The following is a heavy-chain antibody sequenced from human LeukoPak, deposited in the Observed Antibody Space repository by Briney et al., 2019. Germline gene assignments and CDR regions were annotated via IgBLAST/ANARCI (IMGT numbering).Heavy chain of an antibody. D-gene: IGHD4-17*01. J-gene: IGHJ5*02. CDR2: IYYSGGT. Sequence: SETLSLTCTVSGGSISSSSYYWGWIRQPPGKGLEWIGSIYYSGGTYYNPSLKSRVTISVDTSKNQFSLKLSSVTAADTAVYYCARGTVTRAEYNWFDPWGQGTLVTVSS. V-gene: IGHV4-39*01. CDR3: ARGTVTRAEYNWFDP. CDR1: GGSISSSSYY.